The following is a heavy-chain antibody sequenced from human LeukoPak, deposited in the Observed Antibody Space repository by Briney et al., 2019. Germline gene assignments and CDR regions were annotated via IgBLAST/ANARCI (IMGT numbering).Heavy chain of an antibody. D-gene: IGHD4-17*01. CDR3: ANGRSDGDLDY. J-gene: IGHJ4*02. V-gene: IGHV3-48*03. CDR2: ISSGGST. Sequence: GGSLRLSCAASGLTFSNYEMNWVRQAPGKGLEWISYISSGGSTYYADSVKGRFTISRDNSKNTLYLQMNSLRAEDTAVYYCANGRSDGDLDYWGQGTLVTVSS. CDR1: GLTFSNYE.